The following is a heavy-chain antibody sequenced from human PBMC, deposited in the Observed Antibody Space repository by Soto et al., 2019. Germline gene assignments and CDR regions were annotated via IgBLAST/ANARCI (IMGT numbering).Heavy chain of an antibody. CDR2: MYNSGST. J-gene: IGHJ4*02. CDR3: ASMGSHYGSGSYPLDY. D-gene: IGHD3-10*01. Sequence: QVQLQESGPGLVKPSETLSLTCTVSGGSISSYYWTWIRQPPGKGLEWIGFMYNSGSTHYNPSLKSRVTISLDTSKNQFFLNLRSVTAADTAVYYCASMGSHYGSGSYPLDYWGQGTLVTVSS. CDR1: GGSISSYY. V-gene: IGHV4-59*08.